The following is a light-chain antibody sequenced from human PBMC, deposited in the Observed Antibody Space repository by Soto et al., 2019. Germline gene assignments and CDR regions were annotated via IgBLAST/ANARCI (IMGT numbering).Light chain of an antibody. Sequence: QLTQSPSTLSGSVGGRSTITFRASHSISSWLAWYQQKPGKATKLLIYEASTVKSGVPSRCSGSGSGTEFTLTISSLQPDDFATYYCQQYNSLWTFGQGTKVDIK. CDR2: EAS. J-gene: IGKJ1*01. CDR3: QQYNSLWT. CDR1: HSISSW. V-gene: IGKV1-5*03.